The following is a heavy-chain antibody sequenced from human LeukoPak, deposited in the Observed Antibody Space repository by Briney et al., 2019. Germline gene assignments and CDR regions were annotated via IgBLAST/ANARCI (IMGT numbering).Heavy chain of an antibody. CDR1: GFTFSSYG. D-gene: IGHD5-18*01. CDR2: ISYDGSNK. J-gene: IGHJ4*02. V-gene: IGHV3-30*18. Sequence: PGGSLGLSCAASGFTFSSYGMHWVRQAPGKGLEWVAVISYDGSNKYYADSVKGRFTISRDNSKNTLYLQMNSLRAEDTAVYYCAKEGYTSAYYFDYWGQGTLVTVSS. CDR3: AKEGYTSAYYFDY.